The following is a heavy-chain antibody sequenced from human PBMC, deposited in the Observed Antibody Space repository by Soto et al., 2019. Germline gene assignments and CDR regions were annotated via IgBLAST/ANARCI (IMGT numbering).Heavy chain of an antibody. J-gene: IGHJ6*02. D-gene: IGHD5-18*01. V-gene: IGHV4-31*03. CDR2: ISYSGSI. CDR1: GGSIRSVGYY. Sequence: QVQLQESGPGLVKPSQTLSLTCTVSGGSIRSVGYYWSWIRQHPGKGPELIGYISYSGSIYSNPSLTRRVTISVDMSRNQFSLRLNSVTVAGTAVYYCARSLEYTNGGYYEYALDVWGQGTTVTVSS. CDR3: ARSLEYTNGGYYEYALDV.